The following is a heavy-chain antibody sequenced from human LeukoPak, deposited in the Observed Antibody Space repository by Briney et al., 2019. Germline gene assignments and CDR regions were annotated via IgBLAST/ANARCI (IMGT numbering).Heavy chain of an antibody. CDR2: IYDSGNE. Sequence: SQTLSLTCTVSGGSISTSAFYWGWIRQPPGKGLEWIGSIYDSGNEFYNPSLKSRVTISADTSKNQFSLKLNSVTAADTAMYYCARQISDYYYYYMDVWGEGITVTVSS. J-gene: IGHJ6*03. CDR3: ARQISDYYYYYMDV. CDR1: GGSISTSAFY. V-gene: IGHV4-39*01. D-gene: IGHD2/OR15-2a*01.